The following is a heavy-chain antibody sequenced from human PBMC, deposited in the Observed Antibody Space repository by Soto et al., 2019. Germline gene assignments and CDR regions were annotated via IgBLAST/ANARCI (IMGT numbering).Heavy chain of an antibody. CDR1: GFTFSSYG. CDR2: IWYDGSNK. Sequence: QVQLVESGGGVVQPGRSLRLSCAASGFTFSSYGMHWVRQAPGKGLEWVAVIWYDGSNKYYADSVKGRFTISRDNSKNTLYLQMNSLRAEDTAVYYCARGFDSSGYYYYYSDYWGQGTLVTVSS. CDR3: ARGFDSSGYYYYYSDY. V-gene: IGHV3-33*01. D-gene: IGHD3-22*01. J-gene: IGHJ4*02.